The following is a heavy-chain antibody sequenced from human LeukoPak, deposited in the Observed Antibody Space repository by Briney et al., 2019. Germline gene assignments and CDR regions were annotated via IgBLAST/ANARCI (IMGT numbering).Heavy chain of an antibody. CDR2: IYTRGNA. J-gene: IGHJ4*02. D-gene: IGHD3-10*01. CDR1: GGSISSFS. V-gene: IGHV4-4*07. Sequence: PSEALSLTCSVSGGSISSFSWNWIRQPAGKGLEWIGRISTRGSDGRIYTRGNANYNPSLKSRVIISLDKSNNQFSLSLTSVTAADTAMYYCARDLTGLGYYFDHRGQGALVAVSS. CDR3: ARDLTGLGYYFDH.